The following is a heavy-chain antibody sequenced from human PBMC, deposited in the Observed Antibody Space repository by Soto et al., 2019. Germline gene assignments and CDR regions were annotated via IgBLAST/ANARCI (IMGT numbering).Heavy chain of an antibody. J-gene: IGHJ6*02. CDR3: ARDLWGYCGTDCYPLDV. Sequence: SETLSLTCTVSGGSISGYYWSWIRQPPGKGLEWIGYMYITGSTVYNPSFKSRVTISVDTSKNQFSLKLNSVTAADTAVYYCARDLWGYCGTDCYPLDVCGQGTTVTVSS. CDR2: MYITGST. CDR1: GGSISGYY. D-gene: IGHD2-21*02. V-gene: IGHV4-59*01.